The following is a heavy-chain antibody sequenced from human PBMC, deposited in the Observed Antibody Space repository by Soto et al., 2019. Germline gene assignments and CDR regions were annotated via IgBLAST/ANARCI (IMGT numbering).Heavy chain of an antibody. Sequence: QVQLQESGPGLVKPSQTLSLTCTVSGGSISSGDYYWSWIRQPPGKGLEWIGYIYYSGSTYYNPSLKSRVTISVDTSKNQFSLKLSSVTAADTAVYYCARDPAAAHYYYYGMDVWGQGTTVTVSS. CDR3: ARDPAAAHYYYYGMDV. J-gene: IGHJ6*02. V-gene: IGHV4-30-4*01. CDR1: GGSISSGDYY. CDR2: IYYSGST. D-gene: IGHD6-13*01.